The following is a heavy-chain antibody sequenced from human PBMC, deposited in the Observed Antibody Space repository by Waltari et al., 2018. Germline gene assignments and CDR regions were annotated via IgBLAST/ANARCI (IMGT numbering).Heavy chain of an antibody. J-gene: IGHJ4*02. CDR3: ARDRGRGLFLDS. Sequence: QVQLQESGPGLVKPAGTPSVTCVVSGDSMSASDWWSWVRQSPGKGLEWIGQVRGSGRSNYNPSLETRVSVSIDTSKKQFSLRMTSATAADTAVYYCARDRGRGLFLDSWGQGTLVTVSP. V-gene: IGHV4-4*02. CDR2: VRGSGRS. D-gene: IGHD1-1*01. CDR1: GDSMSASDW.